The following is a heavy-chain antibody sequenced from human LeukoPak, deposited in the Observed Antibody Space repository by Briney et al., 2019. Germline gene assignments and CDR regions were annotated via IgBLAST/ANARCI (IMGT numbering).Heavy chain of an antibody. V-gene: IGHV4-59*01. J-gene: IGHJ3*02. CDR3: ARERATGTSDAFDI. Sequence: SETLSLTCTVSGGSISSYYWSWIRQPPGKGLEWIGYFYYTGSINYNPSLKSRVTISVDTSKNQFSLKLTFVTAADTAVYYCARERATGTSDAFDIWGQGTMVTVSA. CDR2: FYYTGSI. CDR1: GGSISSYY. D-gene: IGHD6-13*01.